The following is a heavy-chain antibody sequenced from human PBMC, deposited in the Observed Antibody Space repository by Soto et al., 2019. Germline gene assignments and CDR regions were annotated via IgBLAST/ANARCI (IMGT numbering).Heavy chain of an antibody. CDR2: ISSSSSTI. Sequence: GGSLRLSCAASGFTFSSYSMNWVRQAPGKGLEWVSYISSSSSTIYYADSVKGRFTISRDNAKNSLYLQMNSLRAEDTAVYYCARTRRSSIAARPEYYFDYWGQGTLVTVSS. CDR1: GFTFSSYS. J-gene: IGHJ4*02. D-gene: IGHD6-6*01. V-gene: IGHV3-48*04. CDR3: ARTRRSSIAARPEYYFDY.